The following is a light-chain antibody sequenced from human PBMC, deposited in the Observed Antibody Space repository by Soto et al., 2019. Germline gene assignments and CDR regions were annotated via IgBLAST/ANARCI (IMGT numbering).Light chain of an antibody. CDR1: QSISSY. V-gene: IGKV1-39*01. Sequence: DIQMTQSPSSLSASVGDRATITCLASQSISSYLNWYQQKPGKAPKLLIYAASSLQSGVPSRFSGSGSGTDFTLTISSLQPEDFATYYCQQSYSTPWTFGQGTKVDIK. CDR2: AAS. J-gene: IGKJ1*01. CDR3: QQSYSTPWT.